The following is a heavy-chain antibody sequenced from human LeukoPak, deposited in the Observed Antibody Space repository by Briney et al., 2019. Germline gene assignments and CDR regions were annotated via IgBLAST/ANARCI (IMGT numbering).Heavy chain of an antibody. Sequence: ASVKVSCKASGYTFTSFAIHWVRQAPGQRLEWMGWINAGNGNTKYSQKFQGRVTITRDTSASTANMELSSLGSEDTAVYYCARDTGLGRYYDSSGYYPAGRWFDPWGLGTLVTVSS. J-gene: IGHJ5*02. CDR2: INAGNGNT. D-gene: IGHD3-22*01. CDR3: ARDTGLGRYYDSSGYYPAGRWFDP. CDR1: GYTFTSFA. V-gene: IGHV1-3*01.